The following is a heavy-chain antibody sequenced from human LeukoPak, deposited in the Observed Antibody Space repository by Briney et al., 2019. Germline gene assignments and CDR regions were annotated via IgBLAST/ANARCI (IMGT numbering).Heavy chain of an antibody. Sequence: KPSDTLSLTCSVSGGSMNTYHGSGLREPPGKGREGIGYFYYRGSTNYPPSLKRRVTLSVDSSNNQFSLKLSSVTAAATAVYYCARDRVGATSYYFDYWGQGPLATVSS. CDR3: ARDRVGATSYYFDY. J-gene: IGHJ4*02. D-gene: IGHD1-26*01. CDR2: FYYRGST. CDR1: GGSMNTYH. V-gene: IGHV4-59*01.